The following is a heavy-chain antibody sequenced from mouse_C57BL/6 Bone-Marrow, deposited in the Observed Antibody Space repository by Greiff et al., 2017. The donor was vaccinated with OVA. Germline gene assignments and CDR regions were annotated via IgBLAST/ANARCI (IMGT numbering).Heavy chain of an antibody. D-gene: IGHD1-1*01. CDR1: GFNIKDYY. J-gene: IGHJ2*01. CDR2: IDPEDGDT. Sequence: EVQLQQSGAELVRPGASVKLSCTASGFNIKDYYMHWVKQRPEQGLEWIGRIDPEDGDTEYAPKFQGKATMTADTSSNTAYLQSSSLTSEDTAFYYCTTLRLIYYYGSSYEDFDYWGQGTTLTVSS. CDR3: TTLRLIYYYGSSYEDFDY. V-gene: IGHV14-1*01.